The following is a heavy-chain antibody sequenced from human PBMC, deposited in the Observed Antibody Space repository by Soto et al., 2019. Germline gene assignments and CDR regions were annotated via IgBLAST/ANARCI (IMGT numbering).Heavy chain of an antibody. V-gene: IGHV1-58*02. CDR1: GFTFTSSA. J-gene: IGHJ4*02. CDR2: IVVGSGNT. D-gene: IGHD3-22*01. Sequence: ASVKVSCKASGFTFTSSAMQWVRQARGQRLEWIGWIVVGSGNTNYAQKFQERVTITRDMSTSTAYMELSSLRSEDTAVYYCAADSGRYYDSSGYYFDYWGQGTLVTVSS. CDR3: AADSGRYYDSSGYYFDY.